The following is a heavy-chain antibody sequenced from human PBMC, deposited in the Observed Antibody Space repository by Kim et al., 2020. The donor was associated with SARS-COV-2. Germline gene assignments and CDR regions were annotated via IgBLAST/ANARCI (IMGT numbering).Heavy chain of an antibody. D-gene: IGHD6-13*01. CDR2: ISSSGFES. J-gene: IGHJ4*02. CDR3: ARRCSAYSSHRRIAFDS. CDR1: GFTASSYA. Sequence: GGSLRLSCTASGFTASSYAMSWVRQAPGKGLEWLSAISSSGFESFYAESVEGRFTISRDDSKNTLYLQLNSLTAEDTAVYYCARRCSAYSSHRRIAFDSWGQGTLVTVSS. V-gene: IGHV3-23*01.